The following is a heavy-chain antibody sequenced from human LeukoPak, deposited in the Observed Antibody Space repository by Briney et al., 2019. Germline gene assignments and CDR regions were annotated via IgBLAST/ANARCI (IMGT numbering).Heavy chain of an antibody. CDR2: ISAYNGNT. Sequence: ASVKVSCKVSGYTLTELSMHWVRQAPGQGLEWMGWISAYNGNTNYAQKLQGRVTMTTDTSTSTAYMELRSLRSDDTAVYYCAREPEVGMDVWGQGTTVTVSS. J-gene: IGHJ6*02. CDR1: GYTLTELS. CDR3: AREPEVGMDV. V-gene: IGHV1-18*01.